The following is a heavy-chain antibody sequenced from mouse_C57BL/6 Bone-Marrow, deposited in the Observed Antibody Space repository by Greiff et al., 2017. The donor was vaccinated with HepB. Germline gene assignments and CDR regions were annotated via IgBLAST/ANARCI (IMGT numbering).Heavy chain of an antibody. D-gene: IGHD2-2*01. CDR1: GYSFTGYY. V-gene: IGHV1-42*01. CDR2: INPSTGGT. CDR3: ARARLRRRTWFAY. J-gene: IGHJ3*01. Sequence: VQLKESGPELVKPGASVKISCKASGYSFTGYYMNWVKQSPEKSLEWIGEINPSTGGTTYNQKFKAKATLTVDKSSSTAYMQLKSLTSEDSAVYYCARARLRRRTWFAYWGQGTLVTVSA.